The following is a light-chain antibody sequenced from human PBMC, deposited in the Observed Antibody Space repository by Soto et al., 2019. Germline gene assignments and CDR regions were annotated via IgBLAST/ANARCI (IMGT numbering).Light chain of an antibody. J-gene: IGLJ2*01. CDR1: SSDVGDYNY. CDR3: SSYTSSSTVV. V-gene: IGLV2-14*01. CDR2: DVS. Sequence: QSALTQPASVSGSPGQSITISCTGTSSDVGDYNYVSWYQQHPGKAPKLMIYDVSNRPSGVSNRFSGSKSGNTASLTISGLQPEDESDYYCSSYTSSSTVVFGGGTQLTVL.